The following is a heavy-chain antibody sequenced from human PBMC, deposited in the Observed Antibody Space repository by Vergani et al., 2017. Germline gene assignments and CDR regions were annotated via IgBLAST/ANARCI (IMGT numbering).Heavy chain of an antibody. CDR1: GGSISSSSYY. V-gene: IGHV4-39*07. J-gene: IGHJ3*02. D-gene: IGHD2-2*02. CDR2: IYYSGSN. CDR3: ARDSVVVPVAIGGPDAFDI. Sequence: QLQLQESGPGLVKPSETLSLTCTVSGGSISSSSYYWGWIRQPPGKGLEWIGSIYYSGSNYYNPSLKSRVTISVDTSKNQFSLKLSSVTAADTAVYYCARDSVVVPVAIGGPDAFDIWGQGTMVTVSS.